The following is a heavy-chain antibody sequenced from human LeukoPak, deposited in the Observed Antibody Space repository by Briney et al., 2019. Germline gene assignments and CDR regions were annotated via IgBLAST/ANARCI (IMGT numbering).Heavy chain of an antibody. V-gene: IGHV4-59*01. CDR1: GGSISSYY. CDR3: ARVPITMVRGYVDYYYYYMDV. D-gene: IGHD3-10*01. J-gene: IGHJ6*03. Sequence: PSETLSLTCTVSGGSISSYYWSWIRQPPGKGLEWIGYIYYSGSTNYNPSLKSRVTISVDTSKNQFSLKLSSVTAADTAVYYCARVPITMVRGYVDYYYYYMDVWGKGTTVTVSS. CDR2: IYYSGST.